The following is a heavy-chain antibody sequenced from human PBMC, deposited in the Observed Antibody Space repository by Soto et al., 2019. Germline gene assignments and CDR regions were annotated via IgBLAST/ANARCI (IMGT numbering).Heavy chain of an antibody. V-gene: IGHV1-46*01. Sequence: QVQLVQSGAEVKKPGASAKVSCKASGYTFTSYYMHWVRQAPGQGLEWMGIINPSGGSTSYAQKFQGRVTMTRDTSTSTVYMELSSLRSEDTAVYYCAREGGDRGVIDYWGQGTLVTVSS. D-gene: IGHD3-10*01. CDR2: INPSGGST. J-gene: IGHJ4*02. CDR3: AREGGDRGVIDY. CDR1: GYTFTSYY.